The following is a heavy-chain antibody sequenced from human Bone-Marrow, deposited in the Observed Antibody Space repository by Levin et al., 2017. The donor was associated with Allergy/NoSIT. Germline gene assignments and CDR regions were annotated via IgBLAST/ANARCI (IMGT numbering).Heavy chain of an antibody. CDR2: ISYDGSNK. Sequence: SCAASGFTFSSFAMHWVRQAPGKGLEWVAVISYDGSNKYYADSVKGRFTISRDNSKNTLYLQMNSLRAEDTAVYYCARGSGYCSGGSCLFEYWGQGTLVTVSS. CDR1: GFTFSSFA. V-gene: IGHV3-30*04. CDR3: ARGSGYCSGGSCLFEY. D-gene: IGHD2-15*01. J-gene: IGHJ4*02.